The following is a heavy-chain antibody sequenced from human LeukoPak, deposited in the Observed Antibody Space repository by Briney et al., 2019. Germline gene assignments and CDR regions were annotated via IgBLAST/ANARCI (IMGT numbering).Heavy chain of an antibody. J-gene: IGHJ4*02. V-gene: IGHV3-15*01. D-gene: IGHD5-24*01. Sequence: PGGSLRLSCAASGFTFSNAWMSWVRQAPGKGLVWVGRIKSKTDGRTTDYAAPVKGRFTISRDDSKNTLYLQMNSLKTEDTAVYYCTTVESGDGYNSLSRGIDSWGQGTLVTVSS. CDR1: GFTFSNAW. CDR2: IKSKTDGRTT. CDR3: TTVESGDGYNSLSRGIDS.